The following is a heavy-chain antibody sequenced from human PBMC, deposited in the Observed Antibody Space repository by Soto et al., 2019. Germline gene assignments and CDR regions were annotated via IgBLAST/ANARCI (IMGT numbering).Heavy chain of an antibody. Sequence: HGESLKISCKGSGYSFTIYWISWVRQMPGKGLEWMGRIDPSDSYTNYSPSFQGHVTISADKSISTAYLQWSSLKASDTAMYYCARHVXFDTGYSSSWYYYGMDVWGQGTTVTVSS. D-gene: IGHD6-13*01. CDR3: ARHVXFDTGYSSSWYYYGMDV. CDR1: GYSFTIYW. CDR2: IDPSDSYT. V-gene: IGHV5-10-1*01. J-gene: IGHJ6*02.